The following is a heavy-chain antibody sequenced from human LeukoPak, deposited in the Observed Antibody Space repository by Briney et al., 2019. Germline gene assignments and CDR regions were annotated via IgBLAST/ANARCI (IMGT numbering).Heavy chain of an antibody. D-gene: IGHD2-21*02. J-gene: IGHJ3*02. CDR1: GGSFSGYY. CDR3: ARARGGVTATIDDAFDI. Sequence: PSETLPLTCAVYGGSFSGYYWSWIRQPPGKGLEWIGEINHSGSTNYNPSLKSRVTISVDTSKNQFSLKLSSVTAADTAVYYCARARGGVTATIDDAFDIWGQGTMVTVSS. V-gene: IGHV4-34*01. CDR2: INHSGST.